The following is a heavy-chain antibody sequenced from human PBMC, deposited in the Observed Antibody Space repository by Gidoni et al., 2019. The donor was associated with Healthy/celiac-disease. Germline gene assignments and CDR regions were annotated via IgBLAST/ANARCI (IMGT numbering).Heavy chain of an antibody. Sequence: SSYGMHWVRQAPGKGLEWVAVISYDGSNKYYADSVKGRFTISRDNSKNTLYLQMNSLRAEDTAVYYCAKDLLSEYSTNPHYYMDVWGKGTTVTVSS. CDR3: AKDLLSEYSTNPHYYMDV. CDR2: ISYDGSNK. V-gene: IGHV3-30*18. D-gene: IGHD6-13*01. CDR1: SSYG. J-gene: IGHJ6*03.